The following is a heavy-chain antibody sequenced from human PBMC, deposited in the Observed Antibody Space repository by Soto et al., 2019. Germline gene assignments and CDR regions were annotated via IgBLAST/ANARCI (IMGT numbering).Heavy chain of an antibody. CDR2: INPSSGGT. CDR1: GYTFSDYY. V-gene: IGHV1-2*02. D-gene: IGHD1-26*01. J-gene: IGHJ5*02. Sequence: ASVKVSCKASGYTFSDYYVHWVRAAPGQGLEWMGWINPSSGGTIYTQRFQGRVTMTRDTSISTVYMELSRLTSDDTAVYYCAREMGVIGAPGYTWFDPWGQGALVTVSS. CDR3: AREMGVIGAPGYTWFDP.